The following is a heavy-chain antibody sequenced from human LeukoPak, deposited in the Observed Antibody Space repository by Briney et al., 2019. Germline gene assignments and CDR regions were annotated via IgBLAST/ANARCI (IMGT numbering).Heavy chain of an antibody. J-gene: IGHJ5*02. CDR1: GYTFTGYY. D-gene: IGHD2-15*01. CDR2: INPNSGGT. CDR3: ASTLYCSGGSCYPITKNWFDP. V-gene: IGHV1-2*02. Sequence: ASVKVSCKASGYTFTGYYVHWVRQAPGQGLEWMGWINPNSGGTNYAQKFQGRVGMTRDTSISTAYMELRRLRSDDTAVYYCASTLYCSGGSCYPITKNWFDPWGQGTLVTVSS.